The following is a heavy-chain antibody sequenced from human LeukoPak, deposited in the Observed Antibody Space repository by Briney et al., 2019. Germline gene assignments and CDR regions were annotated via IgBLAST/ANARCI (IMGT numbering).Heavy chain of an antibody. J-gene: IGHJ4*02. CDR3: ARARRGSGYSFGNFDY. Sequence: PGGSLRLSCAASGFTFSSYAMSWVRQAPGKGLEWVSAISGSGGSTYYADSVKGRFTISRDNSKNTLYLQMNSLRAEDTAVYYCARARRGSGYSFGNFDYWGQGTLVTVSS. CDR2: ISGSGGST. CDR1: GFTFSSYA. D-gene: IGHD5-18*01. V-gene: IGHV3-23*01.